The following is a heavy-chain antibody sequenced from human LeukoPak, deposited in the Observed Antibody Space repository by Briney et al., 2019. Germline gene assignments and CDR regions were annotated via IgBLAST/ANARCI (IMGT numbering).Heavy chain of an antibody. V-gene: IGHV3-48*03. CDR1: GFTFSTYE. CDR2: ISSSGTTI. D-gene: IGHD1-26*01. J-gene: IGHJ4*02. CDR3: ARRRDSGSLQHFDY. Sequence: GGSLRLSCAASGFTFSTYEMNWVRQAPGKGLEWVSYISSSGTTIYYADSVKGRLTISRDNAKNSLYLQMNSLRAEDTAVYYCARRRDSGSLQHFDYWGQGTLVTVSS.